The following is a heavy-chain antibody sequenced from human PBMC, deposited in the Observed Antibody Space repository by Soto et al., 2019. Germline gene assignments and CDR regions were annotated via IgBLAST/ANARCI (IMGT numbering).Heavy chain of an antibody. CDR1: GYTFTSYY. CDR2: INPSGGST. Sequence: ASVKVSCKASGYTFTSYYMHWVRQAPGQGLEWMGIINPSGGSTSYAQKFQGRVTMTRDTSTSTAYMELSSLRSEDTAVYYCARASVPPTYYDFWSGYYTEYFDYWGQGTLVTVSS. D-gene: IGHD3-3*01. CDR3: ARASVPPTYYDFWSGYYTEYFDY. J-gene: IGHJ4*02. V-gene: IGHV1-46*01.